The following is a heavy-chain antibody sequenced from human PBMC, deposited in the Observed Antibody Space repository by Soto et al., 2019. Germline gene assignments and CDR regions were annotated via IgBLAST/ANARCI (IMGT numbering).Heavy chain of an antibody. CDR3: AKTDSLRFLESLQINGGHFDY. J-gene: IGHJ4*02. V-gene: IGHV3-23*01. D-gene: IGHD3-3*01. CDR1: GFTFSSYA. Sequence: GGSLRLSCAASGFTFSSYAMSWVRQAPGKGLEWVSAISGSGGSTYYADSVKGRFTISRDNSKNTLYLQMNSLRAEDTAVYYCAKTDSLRFLESLQINGGHFDYWGQGTLVTVSS. CDR2: ISGSGGST.